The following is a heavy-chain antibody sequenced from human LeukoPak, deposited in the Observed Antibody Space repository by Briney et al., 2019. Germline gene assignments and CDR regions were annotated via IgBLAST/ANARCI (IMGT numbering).Heavy chain of an antibody. Sequence: ASVKVSCKASGYTFTSYDINWVRQATGQGLEWMGWMNPNSGNTGYAQKFQGRVTMTTDTSTSTAYMELRSLRSDDTAVYYCARREYYYDSSGYSPWGAFDIWGQGTMVTVSS. CDR1: GYTFTSYD. CDR3: ARREYYYDSSGYSPWGAFDI. D-gene: IGHD3-22*01. V-gene: IGHV1-8*02. J-gene: IGHJ3*02. CDR2: MNPNSGNT.